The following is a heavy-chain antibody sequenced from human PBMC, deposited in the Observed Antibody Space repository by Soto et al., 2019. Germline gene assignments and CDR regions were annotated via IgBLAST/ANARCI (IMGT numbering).Heavy chain of an antibody. J-gene: IGHJ5*02. CDR3: ARPFDTSGWYDH. CDR1: GYSFTSYW. V-gene: IGHV5-51*01. D-gene: IGHD6-19*01. CDR2: IYPGDSDT. Sequence: GESLKISCNGSGYSFTSYWIAWVRQMPGKGLECMGIIYPGDSDTRYSPSFEAQITISADKSINTAYLQWSSLKASDSAMYYCARPFDTSGWYDHWGQGTLVTVSS.